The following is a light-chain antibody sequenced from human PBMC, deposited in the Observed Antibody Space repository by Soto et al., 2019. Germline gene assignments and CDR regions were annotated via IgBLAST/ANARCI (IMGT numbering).Light chain of an antibody. V-gene: IGKV3-11*01. CDR1: QSVSSSY. CDR3: QQRSNWPIP. J-gene: IGKJ5*01. Sequence: EIVVTHSPGALSLSTGERATLSCRASQSVSSSYIAWYQQKRGQAPRRLIYGASIRATGIPARFSGSGSGTDFTLTISSLEPEDFAVYYCQQRSNWPIPFGQGTRLEIK. CDR2: GAS.